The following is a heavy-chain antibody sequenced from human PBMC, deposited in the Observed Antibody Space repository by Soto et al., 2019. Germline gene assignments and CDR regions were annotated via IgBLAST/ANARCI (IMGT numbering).Heavy chain of an antibody. J-gene: IGHJ4*02. V-gene: IGHV3-48*02. D-gene: IGHD6-13*01. CDR1: GFTFSDYG. CDR2: ISRGSDTI. Sequence: GGSLRLSCAASGFTFSDYGVNWVRQAPGKGLEWISYISRGSDTIYYADSVMGRFTTSRDDAKNSLFLQMNSLRDEDTAVYYCARVSSTWEDDYWGQGTLVTVSS. CDR3: ARVSSTWEDDY.